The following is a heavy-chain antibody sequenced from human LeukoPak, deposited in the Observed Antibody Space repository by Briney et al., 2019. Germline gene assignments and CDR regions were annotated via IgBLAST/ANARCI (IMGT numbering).Heavy chain of an antibody. CDR3: AVVNYDFWSGYETGFDY. Sequence: GGSLRLSCAASGFTFSSCGMHWVRQAPGKGLEWVAFIRYDGSNKYYADSVKGRFTISRDNSKNTLYLQMNSLRAEDTAVYYCAVVNYDFWSGYETGFDYWGQGTLVTVSS. J-gene: IGHJ4*02. D-gene: IGHD3-3*01. V-gene: IGHV3-30*02. CDR1: GFTFSSCG. CDR2: IRYDGSNK.